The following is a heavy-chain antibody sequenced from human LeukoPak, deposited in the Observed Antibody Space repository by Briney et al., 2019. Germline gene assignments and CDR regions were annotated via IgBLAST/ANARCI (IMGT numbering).Heavy chain of an antibody. CDR3: ARDEPSDYGDYWWFDP. CDR2: SNAGNGNT. V-gene: IGHV1-3*01. CDR1: GYTFTSYA. D-gene: IGHD4-17*01. J-gene: IGHJ5*02. Sequence: ASVKVSCKASGYTFTSYAMHWVRQAPGQRLEWMGWSNAGNGNTKYSQKFQGRVTITRDTSASTAYMELSSLRSEDTAVYYCARDEPSDYGDYWWFDPWGQGTLVTVSS.